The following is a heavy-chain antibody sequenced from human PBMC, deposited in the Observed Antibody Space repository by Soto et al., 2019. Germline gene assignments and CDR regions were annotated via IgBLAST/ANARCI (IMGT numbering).Heavy chain of an antibody. Sequence: QVQLVQSGAEVKKPGASVKVSCKASGYSFISHATHWVRQAPGQGLEWMGWINAVSDNTKYSEKFQGRVTITRDTSASTAYMDLSSIRSEDTAVYYCARGTGSSWFDYWGQGTLVTVSS. CDR1: GYSFISHA. J-gene: IGHJ4*02. D-gene: IGHD6-13*01. CDR3: ARGTGSSWFDY. V-gene: IGHV1-3*01. CDR2: INAVSDNT.